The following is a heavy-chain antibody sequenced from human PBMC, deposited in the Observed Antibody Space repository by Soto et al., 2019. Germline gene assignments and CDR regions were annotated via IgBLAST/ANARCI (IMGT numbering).Heavy chain of an antibody. Sequence: QVLLVESGGGVVQPGRSLRLSCAGSGFTFSNYGLHRVRQAPGKGLDWVSFISFDGSHKYYADSVKGRFTISRDNSNNMLYLQMDSLTTEDTAVYYCAKDGAPRYCSRSSCHPAGAYWGQGTLVTVSS. CDR3: AKDGAPRYCSRSSCHPAGAY. CDR2: ISFDGSHK. D-gene: IGHD2-15*01. J-gene: IGHJ4*02. CDR1: GFTFSNYG. V-gene: IGHV3-30*18.